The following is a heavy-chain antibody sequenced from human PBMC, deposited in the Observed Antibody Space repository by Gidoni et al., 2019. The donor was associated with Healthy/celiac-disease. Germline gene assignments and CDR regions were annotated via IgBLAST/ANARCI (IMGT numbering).Heavy chain of an antibody. CDR2: ISAYNSNT. V-gene: IGHV1-18*01. D-gene: IGHD1-7*01. Sequence: QAPLVQSGADVKKHGASVNVSCKASGYTFTSYGNSWVREAPGQGLEWMGWISAYNSNTNYAQKLQGRGSMTTDTSTSTAYMELRSRRSNDTAVDYCARAGRIGTLFVDYWGQGTLVTVSS. CDR1: GYTFTSYG. CDR3: ARAGRIGTLFVDY. J-gene: IGHJ4*02.